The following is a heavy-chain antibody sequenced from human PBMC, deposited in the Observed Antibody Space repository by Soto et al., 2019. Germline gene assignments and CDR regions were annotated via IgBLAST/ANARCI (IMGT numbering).Heavy chain of an antibody. CDR3: AKTGTDGSWFDP. Sequence: SGPTLVNPTQTLTLTCTFSGFSLSTSGMRVSWIRQPPGKALEWLARIDWDDDKFYRTSLRTRLTISKDTSKNQVVLTMTNMDPVDTATYYCAKTGTDGSWFDPWGQGTLVTVSS. D-gene: IGHD1-1*01. CDR2: IDWDDDK. V-gene: IGHV2-70*04. J-gene: IGHJ5*02. CDR1: GFSLSTSGMR.